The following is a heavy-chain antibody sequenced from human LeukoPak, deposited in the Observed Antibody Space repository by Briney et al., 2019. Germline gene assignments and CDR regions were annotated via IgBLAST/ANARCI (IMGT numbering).Heavy chain of an antibody. V-gene: IGHV3-23*01. Sequence: LSGGSLRLSCAASGFTFSTYAMSWVRQAPGKGLEWVSSISGSGGSTFYADSVKGRFTISRDNSKNTLYLQMNSLRAEDTAVYYCAKGITVVARDAFDFWGQGTMVTVSS. CDR1: GFTFSTYA. J-gene: IGHJ3*01. CDR2: ISGSGGST. D-gene: IGHD1-14*01. CDR3: AKGITVVARDAFDF.